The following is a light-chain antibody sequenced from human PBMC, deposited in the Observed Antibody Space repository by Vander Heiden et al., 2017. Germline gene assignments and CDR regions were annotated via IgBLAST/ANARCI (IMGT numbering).Light chain of an antibody. CDR3: QHYGGSPLFT. J-gene: IGKJ3*01. Sequence: VVLTQSPVPLSLSPGERATLSCTASQSLTSGYLAWYQQKPGQAPRLVISGASSRATGIPDRFYGSGSGTDFTLTISRLEPEDSAVYYCQHYGGSPLFTFGPGTKVDIK. V-gene: IGKV3-20*01. CDR1: QSLTSGY. CDR2: GAS.